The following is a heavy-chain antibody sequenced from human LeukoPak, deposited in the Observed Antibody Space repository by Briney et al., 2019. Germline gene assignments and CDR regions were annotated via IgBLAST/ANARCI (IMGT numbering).Heavy chain of an antibody. V-gene: IGHV1-58*02. CDR1: GFTFTSSA. Sequence: SVKVSCKASGFTFTSSAMQWVRQARGQRLEWIGWIVVGSGNTNYAQKFQERVTITRDMFTSTAYMELSSLRSEDTAVYYCAADLLAGSPAEGYWGQGTLVTVSS. CDR3: AADLLAGSPAEGY. J-gene: IGHJ4*02. D-gene: IGHD3-3*02. CDR2: IVVGSGNT.